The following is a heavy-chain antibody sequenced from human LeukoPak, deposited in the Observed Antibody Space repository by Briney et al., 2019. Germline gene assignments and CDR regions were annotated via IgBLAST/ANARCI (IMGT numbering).Heavy chain of an antibody. CDR2: VSESGSNT. V-gene: IGHV3-23*01. J-gene: IGHJ6*03. CDR1: GFPVSDYA. D-gene: IGHD3-10*01. CDR3: GRGSRETTMFYYCYMDV. Sequence: GGSLRLSCTASGFPVSDYAMTWVRQAPGEGLEWVAGVSESGSNTYSADSVKGRFTISRDDSYNTLYLHMNSLRVDDTAIYYCGRGSRETTMFYYCYMDVWGKGTTVIVSS.